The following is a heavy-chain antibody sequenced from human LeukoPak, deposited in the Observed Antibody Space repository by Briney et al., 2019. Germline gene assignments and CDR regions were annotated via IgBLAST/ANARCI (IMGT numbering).Heavy chain of an antibody. J-gene: IGHJ4*02. CDR2: MYYSGST. D-gene: IGHD5-12*01. Sequence: SETLSLTCTVFGDSISTYYWSWIRQRPGKGLEWIGYMYYSGSTNYNPSLKSRVTISLDTPKNQFSLRLNSVTAADTAVYYCARGVAGYGPYDYWGQGTLVTISS. V-gene: IGHV4-59*01. CDR3: ARGVAGYGPYDY. CDR1: GDSISTYY.